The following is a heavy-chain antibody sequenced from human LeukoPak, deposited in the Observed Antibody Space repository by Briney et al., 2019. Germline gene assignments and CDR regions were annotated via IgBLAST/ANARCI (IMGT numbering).Heavy chain of an antibody. J-gene: IGHJ5*02. CDR1: GGTFSSYA. CDR3: ARSSELGYSSGWYGGAGVWFDP. D-gene: IGHD6-19*01. CDR2: IIPIFGTA. V-gene: IGHV1-69*05. Sequence: GASVKVSCKASGGTFSSYAISWVRQAPGQGLDWMGRIIPIFGTANYAQKFQGRVTINRAESTSKAYMELSSLRSEDTAVYYCARSSELGYSSGWYGGAGVWFDPWGQGTLVTVSS.